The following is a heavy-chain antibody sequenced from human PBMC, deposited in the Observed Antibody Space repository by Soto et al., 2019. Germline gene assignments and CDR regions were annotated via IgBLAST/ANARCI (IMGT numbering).Heavy chain of an antibody. CDR3: AKDRARLSGSYLGYFDY. Sequence: QVQLVESGGGVVQPGRSLRLSCAASGFTFSSYGMHWVRQAPGKGLEWVAVISYDGSNKYYADSVKGRFTISRDNSKNTLYLQMNSLRAEDTAVYYCAKDRARLSGSYLGYFDYWGQGTLVTVSS. CDR2: ISYDGSNK. CDR1: GFTFSSYG. D-gene: IGHD1-26*01. J-gene: IGHJ4*02. V-gene: IGHV3-30*18.